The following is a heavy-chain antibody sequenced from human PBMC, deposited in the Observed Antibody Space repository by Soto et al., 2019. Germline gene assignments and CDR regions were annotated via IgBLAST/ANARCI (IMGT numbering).Heavy chain of an antibody. CDR1: GFTFSSNG. CDR3: AKESYGAGPFDH. D-gene: IGHD4-17*01. Sequence: GGSLRLSCAVSGFTFSSNGMHWVRKAPGKGLEWVAVLSYDGRIKYYADSVKGRFAISRDNSKNTLYLQMDSLTVADTAVYYCAKESYGAGPFDHWGQGTLVTVSS. V-gene: IGHV3-30*18. CDR2: LSYDGRIK. J-gene: IGHJ4*02.